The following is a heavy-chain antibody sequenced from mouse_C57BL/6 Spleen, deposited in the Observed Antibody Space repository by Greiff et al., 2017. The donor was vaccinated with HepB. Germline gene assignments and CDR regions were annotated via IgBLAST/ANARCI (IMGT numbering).Heavy chain of an antibody. J-gene: IGHJ4*01. CDR3: ARREFDYAMDY. CDR2: ISSGGSYT. CDR1: GFTFSSYG. Sequence: DVMLVESGGDLVKPGGSLKLSCAASGFTFSSYGMSWVRQTPDKRLEWVATISSGGSYTYYPDSVKGRFTISRDNAKNTLYLQMSSLKSEDTAMYYCARREFDYAMDYWGQGTSVTVSS. V-gene: IGHV5-6*02.